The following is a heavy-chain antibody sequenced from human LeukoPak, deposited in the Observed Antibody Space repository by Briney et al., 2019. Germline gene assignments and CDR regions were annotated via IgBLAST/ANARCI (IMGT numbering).Heavy chain of an antibody. CDR2: IYTSGTT. CDR1: GGSINSGNYY. D-gene: IGHD3-22*01. Sequence: SETLSLTCTVSGGSINSGNYYWSWIRQPAGKGLEWIGRIYTSGTTNYNPSLRRRVTMSVDTSKNQFSLKLSSVAAADTAVYYCATTYNGYDSSGLHFDYWGQGTLVTVSS. CDR3: ATTYNGYDSSGLHFDY. J-gene: IGHJ4*02. V-gene: IGHV4-61*02.